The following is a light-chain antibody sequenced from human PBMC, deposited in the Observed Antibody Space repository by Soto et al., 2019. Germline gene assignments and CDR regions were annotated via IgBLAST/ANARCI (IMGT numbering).Light chain of an antibody. Sequence: DIQMTQSPSTLSASVGHRVTITCRASQSINRWLAWYQQKPGRAPTVLIYDVSTLESGVPSRFSGGGSGTEFTLTITSLQPDDFATYYCQEYTTYSRTFGQGTKVEVK. J-gene: IGKJ1*01. CDR2: DVS. CDR1: QSINRW. CDR3: QEYTTYSRT. V-gene: IGKV1-5*01.